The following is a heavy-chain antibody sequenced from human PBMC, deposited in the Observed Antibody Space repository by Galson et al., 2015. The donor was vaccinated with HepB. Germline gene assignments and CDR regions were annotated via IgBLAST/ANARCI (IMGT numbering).Heavy chain of an antibody. CDR2: INHSGST. D-gene: IGHD3-10*01. Sequence: SETLSLTCAVYGGSFSGYYWSWIRQPPGKGLEWIGEINHSGSTNYNPSLKSRVTISVDTSKNQFSLKLSSVTAADTAVYYCASIYGSGSYSFFDYWGQGTLVTVSS. J-gene: IGHJ4*02. CDR1: GGSFSGYY. CDR3: ASIYGSGSYSFFDY. V-gene: IGHV4-34*01.